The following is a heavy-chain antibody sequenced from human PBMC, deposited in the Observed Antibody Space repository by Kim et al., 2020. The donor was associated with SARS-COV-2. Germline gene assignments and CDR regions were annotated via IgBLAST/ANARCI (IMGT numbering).Heavy chain of an antibody. Sequence: GGSLRLSCAASGFTFTAYSMNWVRQAPGKGLEWVSHISSRSSTINYADSVRGRFIISRDNAQQSLYLQMNSLRDEDTAVYYCTRGGILTGYNFDNWGRGTLVTVSS. CDR2: ISSRSSTI. D-gene: IGHD3-9*01. J-gene: IGHJ4*02. V-gene: IGHV3-48*02. CDR3: TRGGILTGYNFDN. CDR1: GFTFTAYS.